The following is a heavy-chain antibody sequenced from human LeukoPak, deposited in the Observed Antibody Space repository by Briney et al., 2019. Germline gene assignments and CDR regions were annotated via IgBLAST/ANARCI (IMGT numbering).Heavy chain of an antibody. CDR3: ARPPSIAADDKGY. V-gene: IGHV4-39*07. D-gene: IGHD6-13*01. CDR1: GGSISSSSYY. CDR2: IYYSGST. J-gene: IGHJ4*02. Sequence: TETLSLTCTVPGGSISSSSYYWGWIRQPPGKGLEWIGSIYYSGSTYHNPSLKSRVTISVDTSKNQFSLKLSSVTAADTAVYYCARPPSIAADDKGYWGQGTLVTVSS.